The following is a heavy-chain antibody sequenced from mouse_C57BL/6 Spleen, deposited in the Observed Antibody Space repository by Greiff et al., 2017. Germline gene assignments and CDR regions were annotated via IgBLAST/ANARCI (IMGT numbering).Heavy chain of an antibody. CDR2: FYPGSGSI. Sequence: QVQLKQSGAELVKPGASVKLSCKASGYTFTEYTIHWVQQRSGQGLEWLGWFYPGSGSIKYNEKFKDKATLTADKSSSTVYMELSRLTSEDSAVYFCARHEERDYDVRAMDYWGQGASVTVSS. CDR1: GYTFTEYT. CDR3: ARHEERDYDVRAMDY. V-gene: IGHV1-62-2*01. J-gene: IGHJ4*01. D-gene: IGHD2-4*01.